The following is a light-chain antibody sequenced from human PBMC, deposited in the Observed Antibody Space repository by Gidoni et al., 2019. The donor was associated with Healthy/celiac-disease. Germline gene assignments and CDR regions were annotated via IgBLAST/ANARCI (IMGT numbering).Light chain of an antibody. V-gene: IGKV3-20*01. J-gene: IGKJ4*01. CDR3: QQYGSSPRLT. CDR2: GAS. CDR1: QSVSSSY. Sequence: EIVLTQSPGTLSLSPGARATLSCRASQSVSSSYLAWYQQKPGQAPRLLIYGASSRATGIPDRFSGSVSGTDFTLTISRLEPEDFAVYYCQQYGSSPRLTFGGGTKVEIK.